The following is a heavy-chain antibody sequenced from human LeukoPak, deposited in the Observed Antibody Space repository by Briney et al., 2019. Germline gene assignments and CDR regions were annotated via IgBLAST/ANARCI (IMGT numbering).Heavy chain of an antibody. V-gene: IGHV4-39*07. CDR1: GDSISSTSYY. J-gene: IGHJ4*02. CDR2: IYYSGST. Sequence: SSGTLSLTCTVSGDSISSTSYYWGWIRQPPGKGLEWIGTIYYSGSTYYNPSLKSRVTISVDRSKKHFSLKLSSVTAADTAVYFCARYGPYNYVDYWGQGTVVSVSS. CDR3: ARYGPYNYVDY. D-gene: IGHD4-17*01.